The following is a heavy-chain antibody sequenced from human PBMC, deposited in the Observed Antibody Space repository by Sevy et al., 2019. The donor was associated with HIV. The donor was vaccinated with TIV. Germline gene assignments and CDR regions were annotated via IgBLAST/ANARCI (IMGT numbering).Heavy chain of an antibody. V-gene: IGHV4-30-2*01. Sequence: SETLSLTCTVSGGSISSGSYSWNWIRQPPGKGLEWIGYIYHSGNTYYNPSLKSRLTISVDRSKNQFSLKLSSVTAADTAMYYCARDGGTLTTPGAFDIWGQWTMVTDSS. CDR3: ARDGGTLTTPGAFDI. J-gene: IGHJ3*02. D-gene: IGHD4-17*01. CDR2: IYHSGNT. CDR1: GGSISSGSYS.